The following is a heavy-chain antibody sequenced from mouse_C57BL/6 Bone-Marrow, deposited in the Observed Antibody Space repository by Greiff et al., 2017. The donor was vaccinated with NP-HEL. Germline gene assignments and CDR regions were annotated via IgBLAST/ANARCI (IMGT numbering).Heavy chain of an antibody. V-gene: IGHV1-81*01. J-gene: IGHJ2*01. CDR3: ARSAYYGSHYFDY. CDR1: GYTFTSYG. Sequence: QVQLQQSGAELARPGASVKLSCKASGYTFTSYGISWVKQSTGQGLEWIGEIYPSSGNTYYNEKFKGKATLTADKSSSTAYMELRSLTSEDSAVYFCARSAYYGSHYFDYWGQGTTLTVSS. CDR2: IYPSSGNT. D-gene: IGHD1-1*01.